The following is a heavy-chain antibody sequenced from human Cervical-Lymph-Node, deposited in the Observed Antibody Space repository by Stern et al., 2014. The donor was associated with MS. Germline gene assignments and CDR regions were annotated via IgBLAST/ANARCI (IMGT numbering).Heavy chain of an antibody. Sequence: QMQLVQSGGGVVQPGRSLSLSCVASGFTFSTYAMHWVRQAPGKGLEWGAFVSYDGTQRNSTDSVKARFTISRDNSKNTLYLHMNGLRDEDTAVYFCARGGRGVGLEYWGQGALVTVSS. V-gene: IGHV3-30-3*01. CDR1: GFTFSTYA. CDR2: VSYDGTQR. CDR3: ARGGRGVGLEY. J-gene: IGHJ4*02. D-gene: IGHD3-10*01.